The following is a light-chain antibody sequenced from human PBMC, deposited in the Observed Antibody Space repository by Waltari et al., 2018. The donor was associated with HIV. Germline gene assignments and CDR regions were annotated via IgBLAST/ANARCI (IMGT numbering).Light chain of an antibody. Sequence: QSVLTQPPSVSAAPGQKVTISCSGSTSNIGTDYVSWYQHVLGAAPRLLIYDNNKRPSGIPDRFSGSRSGTSATLGITGLQTGDEAHYYCGTWDRSLSAAVFGGGTKLTVL. CDR1: TSNIGTDY. V-gene: IGLV1-51*01. J-gene: IGLJ3*02. CDR3: GTWDRSLSAAV. CDR2: DNN.